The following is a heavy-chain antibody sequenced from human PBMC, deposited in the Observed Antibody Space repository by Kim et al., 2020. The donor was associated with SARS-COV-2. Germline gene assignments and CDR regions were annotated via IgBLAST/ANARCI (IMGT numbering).Heavy chain of an antibody. Sequence: ASVKVSCKASGYTFTSYDINWVRQATGQGLEWMGWMNPNRGNTGDAQKFQGRVTMTRNTSISTAYMELSSLRSEDTAVYYCARGGRWLQLLDYWGQGTLVTVSS. D-gene: IGHD5-12*01. CDR3: ARGGRWLQLLDY. J-gene: IGHJ4*02. CDR2: MNPNRGNT. V-gene: IGHV1-8*02. CDR1: GYTFTSYD.